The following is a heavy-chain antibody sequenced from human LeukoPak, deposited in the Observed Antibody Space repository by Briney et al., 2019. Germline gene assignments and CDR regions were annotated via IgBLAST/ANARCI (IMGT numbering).Heavy chain of an antibody. CDR1: GFTFSSYA. V-gene: IGHV3-30-3*01. J-gene: IGHJ4*02. CDR2: ISYDGSNK. D-gene: IGHD2/OR15-2a*01. CDR3: ARDRSNNFDY. Sequence: PGGSLRLSCAASGFTFSSYAMHWVRQAPGKGLEWVAVISYDGSNKYYADSVKGRFTISRDNSKNTLYLQMNSLRSEDTAVYYCARDRSNNFDYWGQGTLVTVSS.